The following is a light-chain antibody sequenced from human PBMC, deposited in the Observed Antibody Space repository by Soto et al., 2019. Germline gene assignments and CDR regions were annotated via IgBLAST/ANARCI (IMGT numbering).Light chain of an antibody. CDR3: QQSYSAPQT. J-gene: IGKJ1*01. CDR2: LAS. V-gene: IGKV1-39*01. CDR1: QTISNY. Sequence: DIQMTQSPSSLSASVGDRVTITCRASQTISNYFHWYQQNPGKAPHLLIYLASNLQSGVPSRFSGSGSGTDFTPTISRLQPEDFATYYCQQSYSAPQTFGQGTKVEIK.